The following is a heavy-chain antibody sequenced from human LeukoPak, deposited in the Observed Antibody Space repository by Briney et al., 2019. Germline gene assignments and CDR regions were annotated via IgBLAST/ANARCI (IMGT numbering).Heavy chain of an antibody. CDR3: AGDGGSSSWEIDY. Sequence: SETLSLTCTVSGGSISSYYWSWIRQPPGKGLEWIGYIYYSGSTNYNPSLKSRVTISVDTSKNQFSLKLSSVTAADTAVYYCAGDGGSSSWEIDYWGQGTLVTVSS. V-gene: IGHV4-59*01. CDR2: IYYSGST. CDR1: GGSISSYY. D-gene: IGHD6-13*01. J-gene: IGHJ4*02.